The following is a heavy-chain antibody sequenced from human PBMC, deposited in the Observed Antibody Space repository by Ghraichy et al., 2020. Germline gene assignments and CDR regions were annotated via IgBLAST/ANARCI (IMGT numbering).Heavy chain of an antibody. Sequence: SETLSLTCTVSGGSISNYYWSWIRQPPGKGLEWIGYIYYSGSTNYNPSLKSRVTISVDTSKNQFSLKLSSVTAADTAVYYCARDATKLGDAFDIWGQGTMVTVSS. D-gene: IGHD1-26*01. CDR1: GGSISNYY. J-gene: IGHJ3*02. V-gene: IGHV4-59*01. CDR3: ARDATKLGDAFDI. CDR2: IYYSGST.